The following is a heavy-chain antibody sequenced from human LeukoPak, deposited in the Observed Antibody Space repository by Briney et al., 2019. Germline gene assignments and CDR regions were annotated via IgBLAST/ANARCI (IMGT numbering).Heavy chain of an antibody. J-gene: IGHJ5*02. CDR3: ARGGYSYGSSPWFDP. V-gene: IGHV4-30-4*08. CDR2: IYYSGST. CDR1: GGSISSGDYY. D-gene: IGHD5-18*01. Sequence: SQTLSLTCTVSGGSISSGDYYWGWIRQPPGKGLEWIGYIYYSGSTYYNPSLKSRVTISVDTSKNQFSLKLSSVTAADTAVYYGARGGYSYGSSPWFDPWGQGTLVTVSS.